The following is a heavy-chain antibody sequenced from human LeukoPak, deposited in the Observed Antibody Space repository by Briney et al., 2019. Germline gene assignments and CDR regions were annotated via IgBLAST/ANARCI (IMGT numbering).Heavy chain of an antibody. J-gene: IGHJ4*02. CDR1: GYTFTSYG. D-gene: IGHD3-16*01. CDR2: ISAYNGNT. CDR3: ARDGQFGGAPRY. V-gene: IGHV1-18*01. Sequence: ASVKVSCKASGYTFTSYGISWVRQAPGQGLGWMGWISAYNGNTNYAQNLQGRLTMTTDTSTSTAYMELRSLRSDDTAVYYCARDGQFGGAPRYWGQGTLVTVPS.